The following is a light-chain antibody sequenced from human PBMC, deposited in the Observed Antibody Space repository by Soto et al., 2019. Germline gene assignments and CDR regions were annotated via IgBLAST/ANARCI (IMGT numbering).Light chain of an antibody. V-gene: IGLV6-57*02. CDR1: SGSIASNY. CDR3: QSYDSISRV. CDR2: EDN. Sequence: NFMLTQPHSVSESPGKTVTISCTGSSGSIASNYVQWYQQRPGSAPTTVIYEDNQRPSGVPDRFSGSIDSSSNSASLTISGLKTENEADYYCQSYDSISRVFGTGTRSPS. J-gene: IGLJ1*01.